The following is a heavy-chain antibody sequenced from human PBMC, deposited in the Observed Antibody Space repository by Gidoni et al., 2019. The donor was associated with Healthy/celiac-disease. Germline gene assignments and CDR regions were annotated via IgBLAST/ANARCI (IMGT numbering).Heavy chain of an antibody. CDR2: IYSGGST. D-gene: IGHD6-13*01. CDR3: ARDGGGSSPPSGGMDV. CDR1: GFTVSSNY. Sequence: EVQLVESGGGLVQPGGSLRLSCAASGFTVSSNYMSWVRQAPGKGLEWVSVIYSGGSTYYADSVKGRFTISRHNSKNTLYLQMNSLRAEDTAVYYCARDGGGSSPPSGGMDVWGQGTTVTVSS. J-gene: IGHJ6*02. V-gene: IGHV3-53*04.